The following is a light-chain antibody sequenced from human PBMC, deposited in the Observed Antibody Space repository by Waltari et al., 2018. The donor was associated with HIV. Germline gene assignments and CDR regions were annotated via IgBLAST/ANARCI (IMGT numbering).Light chain of an antibody. CDR2: ENT. J-gene: IGLJ2*01. CDR1: KLGDKS. Sequence: SSELSQPPSVSVSPGQTASISCSGGKLGDKSASWYQQQPGQSPVLVIYENTKRPSGSPERFSGSISGNTATLTLSGTQAMDEADYYCQAWDSSTVVFGGGTKLTVL. CDR3: QAWDSSTVV. V-gene: IGLV3-1*01.